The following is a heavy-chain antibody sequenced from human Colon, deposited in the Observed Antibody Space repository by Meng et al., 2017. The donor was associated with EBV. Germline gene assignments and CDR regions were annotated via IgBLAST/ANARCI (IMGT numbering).Heavy chain of an antibody. CDR3: ASQGGYCTGGTCYSIDY. V-gene: IGHV1-69*01. CDR1: XGTFSTDA. Sequence: QVILVQSGAEVKKXXSXVKVSXXAXXGTFSTDAITWVRQAPGQGFEWMGGIIPVSGTPDYAQKFQGRLTISVDESTKTFYMELSSLRSEDTAVYYCASQGGYCTGGTCYSIDYWGPGSLVTVSS. CDR2: IIPVSGTP. J-gene: IGHJ4*02. D-gene: IGHD2-15*01.